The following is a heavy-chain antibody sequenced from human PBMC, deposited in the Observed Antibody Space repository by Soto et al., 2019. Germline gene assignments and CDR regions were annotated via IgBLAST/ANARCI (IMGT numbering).Heavy chain of an antibody. CDR3: AKDDRSSRYYDYVWGSSRPGVFDY. CDR2: INHSGST. J-gene: IGHJ4*02. D-gene: IGHD3-16*01. CDR1: GGSFSGYY. Sequence: SETLSLTCAVYGGSFSGYYWSWIRQPPGKGLEWIGEINHSGSTNYNPSLKSRVTISVDKSKNQFSLKLSSVTAEDTAVYYCAKDDRSSRYYDYVWGSSRPGVFDYWGQGTLVTVSS. V-gene: IGHV4-34*01.